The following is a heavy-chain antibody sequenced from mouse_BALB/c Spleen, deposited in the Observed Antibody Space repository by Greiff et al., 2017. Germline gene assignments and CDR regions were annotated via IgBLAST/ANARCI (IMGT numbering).Heavy chain of an antibody. V-gene: IGHV5-6*01. D-gene: IGHD2-4*01. CDR2: ISSGGSYT. CDR3: ARQGGSTMITTGYAMDY. CDR1: GFTFSSYG. Sequence: DVQLVESGGDLVKPGGSLKLSCAASGFTFSSYGMSWVRQTPDKRLEWVATISSGGSYTYYPDSVKGRFTISRDNAKNTLYLQMSSLKSEDTAMYYCARQGGSTMITTGYAMDYWGQGTSVTVSS. J-gene: IGHJ4*01.